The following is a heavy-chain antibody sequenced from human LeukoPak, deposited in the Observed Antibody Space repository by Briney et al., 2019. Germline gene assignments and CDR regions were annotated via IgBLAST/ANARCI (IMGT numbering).Heavy chain of an antibody. Sequence: PGGSLRLSCAASGFTFSSYAMHWVRQAPGKGLEWVAVISYDGSNKYYADSVKGRFTISRDNSKNTLYLQMNSLRAEDTAVYYCARDGLTYYYDSSGYYFFQHWGQGTLVTVSS. J-gene: IGHJ1*01. V-gene: IGHV3-30*04. CDR2: ISYDGSNK. CDR3: ARDGLTYYYDSSGYYFFQH. D-gene: IGHD3-22*01. CDR1: GFTFSSYA.